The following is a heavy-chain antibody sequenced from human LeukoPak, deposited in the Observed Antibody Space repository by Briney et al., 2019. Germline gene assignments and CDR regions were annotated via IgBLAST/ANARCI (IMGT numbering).Heavy chain of an antibody. J-gene: IGHJ4*02. CDR2: ISYDGSNK. CDR3: AKGWTTVDY. D-gene: IGHD3/OR15-3a*01. V-gene: IGHV3-30*18. CDR1: GFSFSNYG. Sequence: GGSLRLPCAASGFSFSNYGMQWVRQAPGRGLEWVAAISYDGSNKYYTDSVKGRFTISRDNSKNTLYLHMDSLRAEDTAVYYCAKGWTTVDYWGQGTQVTVSS.